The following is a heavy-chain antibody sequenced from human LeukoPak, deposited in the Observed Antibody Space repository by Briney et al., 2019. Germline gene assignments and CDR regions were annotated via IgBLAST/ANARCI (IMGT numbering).Heavy chain of an antibody. V-gene: IGHV3-33*01. CDR2: IWNDGSKK. CDR3: AREASGYYRDF. D-gene: IGHD3-3*01. Sequence: GGSLRLCCVVSGFTFSRYGMHWVRQAPGKGLEWVAVIWNDGSKKEYGDSVKGRFTISRDDSKNTLYLQMNSLRDEDTAVYYCAREASGYYRDFWGQGTLVTVSS. J-gene: IGHJ4*02. CDR1: GFTFSRYG.